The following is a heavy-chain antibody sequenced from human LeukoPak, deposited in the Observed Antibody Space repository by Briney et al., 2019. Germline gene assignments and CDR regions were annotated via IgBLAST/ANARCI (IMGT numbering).Heavy chain of an antibody. CDR2: ISSSSSYI. J-gene: IGHJ4*02. CDR3: ARDREDRGYSYGPEFDY. V-gene: IGHV3-21*01. CDR1: GFTFSSYS. D-gene: IGHD5-18*01. Sequence: PGGSLRLSCAASGFTFSSYSINWVRQAPGKGLEWVSSISSSSSYIYYADSVKGRFTISRDNAKNSLYLQMNSLRAEDTAVYYCARDREDRGYSYGPEFDYWGQGTLVTVSS.